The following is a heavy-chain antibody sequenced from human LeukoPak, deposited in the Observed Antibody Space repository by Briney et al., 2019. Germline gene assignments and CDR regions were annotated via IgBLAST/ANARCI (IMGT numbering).Heavy chain of an antibody. V-gene: IGHV4-59*01. J-gene: IGHJ4*02. Sequence: TLETLSLTCTVSGGSISSYYWSWIRQPPGKGLEWIGYIYYSGYTNYNPSLKSRVTISGDTSKNQFSLKLSSVTAADTAVYYCARVLSGYSYGIFDYWGQGTLVTVSS. CDR1: GGSISSYY. CDR3: ARVLSGYSYGIFDY. CDR2: IYYSGYT. D-gene: IGHD5-18*01.